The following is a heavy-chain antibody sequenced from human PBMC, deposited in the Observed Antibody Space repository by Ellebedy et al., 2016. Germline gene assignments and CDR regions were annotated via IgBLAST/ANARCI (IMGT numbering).Heavy chain of an antibody. D-gene: IGHD5-24*01. CDR2: ITGSSGTR. J-gene: IGHJ6*02. Sequence: GESLKISXAASGFIFSHYSMNWVRQAPGKGLEWISHITGSSGTRIYVDSVKGRYIISRDNAKKSLYLQMNSLRAEDTAVYYCVRETWVLDDGYSSTYHYYGLDVWGQGTTVTVSS. CDR1: GFIFSHYS. V-gene: IGHV3-48*01. CDR3: VRETWVLDDGYSSTYHYYGLDV.